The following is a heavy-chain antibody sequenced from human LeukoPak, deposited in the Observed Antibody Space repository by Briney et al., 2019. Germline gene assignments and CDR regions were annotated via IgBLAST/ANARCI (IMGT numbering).Heavy chain of an antibody. CDR3: AKDRVWFGELSKSYMDV. D-gene: IGHD3-10*01. CDR1: GFTFDDYA. CDR2: ISWNSGSI. V-gene: IGHV3-9*01. J-gene: IGHJ6*03. Sequence: GGSLRLSCAASGFTFDDYAMHWVRQAPGKGLEWVSGISWNSGSIGYADSVKGRFTISRDNAKNSLYLQMNSLRAEDTALYYCAKDRVWFGELSKSYMDVWGKGTTVTISS.